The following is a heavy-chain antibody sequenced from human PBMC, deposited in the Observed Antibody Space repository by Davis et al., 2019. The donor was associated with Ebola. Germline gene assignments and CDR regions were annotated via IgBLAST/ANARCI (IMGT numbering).Heavy chain of an antibody. D-gene: IGHD2-8*01. CDR2: ISSGGGAP. CDR1: GFTFSTYA. Sequence: GESLKISCAASGFTFSTYAMGWVRQAPGKGLEWVSDISSGGGAPYYADSVKGRFTTFRDNPKNTLYLQMNSLRAEDTAVYYCAKDLDIVLMVYALPVFDYWGQGTLVTVSS. CDR3: AKDLDIVLMVYALPVFDY. J-gene: IGHJ4*02. V-gene: IGHV3-23*01.